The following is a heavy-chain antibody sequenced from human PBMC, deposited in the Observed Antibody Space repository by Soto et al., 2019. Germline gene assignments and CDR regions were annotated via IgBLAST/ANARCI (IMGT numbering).Heavy chain of an antibody. J-gene: IGHJ6*02. CDR3: ASRSEYYYGSRRYYGFDV. D-gene: IGHD3-10*01. CDR2: SYRSDSYT. Sequence: GEYLKISCKGSGYTLTNYWVGWVRHMPGKGLGWRLNSYRSDSYTRYTSSFPGQVTSSTVKSVATAYMHWRSLKSSDTAKYYVASRSEYYYGSRRYYGFDVWGQGTTVTVSS. CDR1: GYTLTNYW. V-gene: IGHV5-51*01.